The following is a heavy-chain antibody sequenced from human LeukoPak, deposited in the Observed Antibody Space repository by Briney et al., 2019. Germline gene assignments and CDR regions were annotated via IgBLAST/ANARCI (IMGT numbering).Heavy chain of an antibody. Sequence: AGSLTLSRAASGFAISSYAMSWVRPPPGRGLAWVSGIRGRGGSTYYADSVKRGLTVSRDDSKHTLYLQMISLRAEDTAIYYRPKGRISDYWGEGTVVSVCS. CDR1: GFAISSYA. CDR2: IRGRGGST. CDR3: PKGRISDY. V-gene: IGHV3-23*01. J-gene: IGHJ4*02.